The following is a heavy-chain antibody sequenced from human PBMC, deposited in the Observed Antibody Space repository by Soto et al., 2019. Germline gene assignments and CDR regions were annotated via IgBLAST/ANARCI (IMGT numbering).Heavy chain of an antibody. V-gene: IGHV1-18*01. CDR2: ISTYDGNT. CDR3: ARDRGRSCIGGICPFDY. CDR1: GYSFTIYG. Sequence: GASVKVSCKASGYSFTIYGITWVRQAPGQGLEWMGWISTYDGNTNYAQNLQGRVSMARDTSTSTAYMELRSLRSDDTAVYYCARDRGRSCIGGICPFDYWGQGTLVTVSS. J-gene: IGHJ4*02. D-gene: IGHD2-15*01.